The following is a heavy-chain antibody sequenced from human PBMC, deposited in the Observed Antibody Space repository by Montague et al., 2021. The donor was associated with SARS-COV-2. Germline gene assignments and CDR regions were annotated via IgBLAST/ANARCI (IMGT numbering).Heavy chain of an antibody. CDR3: ARLSNYYGSGSYYPHNYYYYGMDV. D-gene: IGHD3-10*01. CDR2: IYYSGST. V-gene: IGHV4-59*01. CDR1: GGSITSYY. J-gene: IGHJ6*02. Sequence: SETLSLTCTVSGGSITSYYWTWIRQPPGKGLEWVGRIYYSGSTNYNPSLKSRVTISVDTSKNQFSLKLSSVTAADTAVYYCARLSNYYGSGSYYPHNYYYYGMDVWGQGTTVTVSS.